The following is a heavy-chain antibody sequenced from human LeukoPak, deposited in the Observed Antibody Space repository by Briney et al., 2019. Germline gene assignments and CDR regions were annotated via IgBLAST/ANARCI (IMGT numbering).Heavy chain of an antibody. CDR3: AKGPAATTRLYYYYYMDV. V-gene: IGHV1-69*13. CDR1: GGTFSSYA. Sequence: ASVKVSCKASGGTFSSYAIRWVRQAPGRALEWIGGIIPIFGTANYAQKFQGRVTITPDEITSAAYMEQSSLRSEYAAVYYCAKGPAATTRLYYYYYMDVWGKGTTVTVSS. J-gene: IGHJ6*03. D-gene: IGHD2-15*01. CDR2: IIPIFGTA.